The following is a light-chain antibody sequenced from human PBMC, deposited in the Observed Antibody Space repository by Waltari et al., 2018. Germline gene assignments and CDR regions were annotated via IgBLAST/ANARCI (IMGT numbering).Light chain of an antibody. CDR2: KAS. Sequence: DIQMTQSPSSLSASVGDRVTVTCRASQGISSWLAWYQEKPGKAPNLLIYKASSLQSGVPSRFSGSGSGTDFTLTISSLQPEDFATYYCQQYNSVPPTFGQGTKVEIK. V-gene: IGKV1-12*01. CDR1: QGISSW. CDR3: QQYNSVPPT. J-gene: IGKJ1*01.